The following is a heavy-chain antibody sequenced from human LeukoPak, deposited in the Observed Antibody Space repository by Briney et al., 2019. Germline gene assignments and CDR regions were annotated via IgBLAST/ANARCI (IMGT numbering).Heavy chain of an antibody. CDR2: INPSGDTT. V-gene: IGHV1-46*01. D-gene: IGHD6-19*01. J-gene: IGHJ4*02. CDR1: GYTFSSYC. Sequence: ASVKVSCKASGYTFSSYCMHWVRQAPGQGLEWMGIINPSGDTTSYAQKFHGRVIMSRDTSTSTVYMELRSLRSEDTAVYYCARRLGVGSGWYGAPFDFWGQGTLVTVSS. CDR3: ARRLGVGSGWYGAPFDF.